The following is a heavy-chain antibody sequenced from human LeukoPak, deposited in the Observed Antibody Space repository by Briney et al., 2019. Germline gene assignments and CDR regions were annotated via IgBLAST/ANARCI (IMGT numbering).Heavy chain of an antibody. CDR2: IHNSGTT. CDR3: ARVGCVDYYGSGSHYCWFDP. D-gene: IGHD3-10*01. V-gene: IGHV4-34*01. Sequence: SETLSLTCAVSGGPFSGYFWSWIRQSSGKGLEWIGEIHNSGTTNYNPSLNSRVTISEDTSKNQFYLNLSSVTAADTAVYYCARVGCVDYYGSGSHYCWFDPWGQGTLVTVSS. J-gene: IGHJ5*02. CDR1: GGPFSGYF.